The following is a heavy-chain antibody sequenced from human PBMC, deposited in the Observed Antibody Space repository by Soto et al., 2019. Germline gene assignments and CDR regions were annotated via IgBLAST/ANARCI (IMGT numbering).Heavy chain of an antibody. CDR3: AKHGSGSYHYFDY. V-gene: IGHV3-23*01. D-gene: IGHD3-10*01. CDR2: ISGSGGST. J-gene: IGHJ4*02. Sequence: GGSLRLSCAASGFTFSSYAMSWVRQAPGKGLEWVSAISGSGGSTYYADSVKGRFTISRDNSKNTLYLQVNSLRAEDTAVYYCAKHGSGSYHYFDYWGQGTLVTVSS. CDR1: GFTFSSYA.